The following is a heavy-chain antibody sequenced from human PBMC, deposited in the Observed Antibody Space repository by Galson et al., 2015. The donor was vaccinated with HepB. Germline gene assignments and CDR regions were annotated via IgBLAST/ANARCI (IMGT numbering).Heavy chain of an antibody. CDR3: ARLCAGAASGDNPFDP. CDR1: GGIFGNYV. CDR2: IIPVYGSA. D-gene: IGHD3-10*01. V-gene: IGHV1-69*13. Sequence: SVKVSCKASGGIFGNYVINWVRQAPGQGLEWMGGIIPVYGSANYAQKFQGRVTFTADASTSTAYMEIVSLKSEDTATYYCARLCAGAASGDNPFDPWGQGTLVTVSS. J-gene: IGHJ5*02.